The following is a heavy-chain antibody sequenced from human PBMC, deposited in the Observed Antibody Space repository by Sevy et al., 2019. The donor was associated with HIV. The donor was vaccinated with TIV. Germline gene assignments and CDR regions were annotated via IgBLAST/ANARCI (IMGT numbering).Heavy chain of an antibody. D-gene: IGHD4-4*01. CDR2: ISGSGGST. CDR1: GFTFSSYA. V-gene: IGHV3-23*01. CDR3: AKDHGSTVTTPFDY. J-gene: IGHJ4*02. Sequence: GGSLRLSCAASGFTFSSYAMSWVRQAPGKGLEWVSAISGSGGSTYYADSVEGRFTISRDNSKNTLYLQMNSLRAEDTAVYYCAKDHGSTVTTPFDYWGQGTLVTVSS.